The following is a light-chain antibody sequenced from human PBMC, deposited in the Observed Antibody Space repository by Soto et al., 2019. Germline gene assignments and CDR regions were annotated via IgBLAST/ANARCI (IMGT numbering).Light chain of an antibody. CDR2: DVN. CDR1: NSDVGSYNR. V-gene: IGLV2-14*01. J-gene: IGLJ1*01. CDR3: NSYTTSETYV. Sequence: QSVLAQPAYVSGSPGQSITISCTGTNSDVGSYNRVSWYQQPPGTAPKLMIFDVNNRPSGVSYRCSGSKSGNTAYLTISGPQPEDEADYYCNSYTTSETYVFGTGTKVTVL.